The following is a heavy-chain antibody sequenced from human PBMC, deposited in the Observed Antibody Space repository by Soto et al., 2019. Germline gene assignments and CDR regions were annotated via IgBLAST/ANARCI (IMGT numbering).Heavy chain of an antibody. J-gene: IGHJ4*02. CDR2: IIPILGIA. CDR3: ARDHGDYGTGSLNY. D-gene: IGHD3-10*01. V-gene: IGHV1-69*08. Sequence: QVQLVQSGAEVKKPGSSVKVSCQASGGTFSSYTISWVRQAPGQGLEWMGWIIPILGIANYAQKFQGRVTLTADKATSTAYMERRSLRSDDTAVYYCARDHGDYGTGSLNYWGQGTLVTVSS. CDR1: GGTFSSYT.